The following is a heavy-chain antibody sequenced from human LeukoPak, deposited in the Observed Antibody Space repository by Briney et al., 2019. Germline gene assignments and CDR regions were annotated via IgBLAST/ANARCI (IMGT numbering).Heavy chain of an antibody. CDR2: IYYSGST. D-gene: IGHD6-19*01. CDR1: GGSISSSSYY. Sequence: SETLSLTCTVSGGSISSSSYYWGWLRQPPGKGLEWIGSIYYSGSTYYNPSLKSRVTISVDTSKNQFSLKLSSVTAADTAVYYCARDARAGQWLPSPPNYWGQGTLVTVSS. CDR3: ARDARAGQWLPSPPNY. V-gene: IGHV4-39*07. J-gene: IGHJ4*02.